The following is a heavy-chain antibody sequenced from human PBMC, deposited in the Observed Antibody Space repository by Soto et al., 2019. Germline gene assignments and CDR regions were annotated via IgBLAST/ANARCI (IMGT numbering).Heavy chain of an antibody. CDR1: GYTFSNYG. V-gene: IGHV1-18*01. Sequence: QVQLVQSGAEVKKPGASVKVSCKASGYTFSNYGFSWVRQAPGQRLEWMGWISAYNGNTNYAQKVQGRVTMTTDTFTGTAYMELRSLRSDDTAVYYCASSFTSSQWRYGMDVWGQGTTVTVSS. D-gene: IGHD2-2*01. J-gene: IGHJ6*02. CDR2: ISAYNGNT. CDR3: ASSFTSSQWRYGMDV.